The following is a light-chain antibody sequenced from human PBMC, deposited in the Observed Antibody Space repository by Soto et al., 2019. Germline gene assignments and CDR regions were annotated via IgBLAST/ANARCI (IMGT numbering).Light chain of an antibody. J-gene: IGKJ1*01. CDR3: LQDYIYPWT. CDR1: QDIRNG. V-gene: IGKV1-6*01. Sequence: AIPMTQFPSSLSASVRDRVTISCRASQDIRNGLGWYQQKPGKAPKLLIYAPSNLQSGVSSRFSGSGSGTQFTLIITSLQPEDVATYYCLQDYIYPWTFGQGTKVEMK. CDR2: APS.